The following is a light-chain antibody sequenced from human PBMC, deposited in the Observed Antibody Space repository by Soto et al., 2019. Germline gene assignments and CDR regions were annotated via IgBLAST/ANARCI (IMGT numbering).Light chain of an antibody. CDR3: SSYTRSSSVL. CDR1: SSDVGYYNY. J-gene: IGLJ2*01. V-gene: IGLV2-14*01. Sequence: QSALTQPASVSGSPGQSITISCTGTSSDVGYYNYVSWYQQHPGKAPKVLIYEVRNRPSGASSRFSGSKSGNTPFLTISGLQPEDEADYYCSSYTRSSSVLFGGGTKVTVL. CDR2: EVR.